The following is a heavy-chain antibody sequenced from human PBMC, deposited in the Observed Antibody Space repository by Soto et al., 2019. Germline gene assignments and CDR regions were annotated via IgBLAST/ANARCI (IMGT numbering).Heavy chain of an antibody. CDR3: ARQMTTVTPDWFDP. D-gene: IGHD4-4*01. CDR1: GGSISSSSYY. CDR2: IYYSGST. V-gene: IGHV4-39*01. J-gene: IGHJ5*02. Sequence: LSLTCTVSGGSISSSSYYWGWIRQPPGKGLEWIGSIYYSGSTYYNPSLKSRVTISVDTSKNQFSLKLSSVTAADTAVYYCARQMTTVTPDWFDPWGQGTLVTVSS.